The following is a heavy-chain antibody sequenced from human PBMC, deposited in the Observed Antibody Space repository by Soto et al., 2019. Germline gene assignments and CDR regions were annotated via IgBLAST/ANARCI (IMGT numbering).Heavy chain of an antibody. D-gene: IGHD3-3*01. CDR3: SRQASDFWSGKPQYYMDV. CDR2: IRSKGNNYAT. J-gene: IGHJ6*03. Sequence: EVQLVESGGGLVQPGGSLKLSCAASGVTFSGSAMHWVRQASGKGLEWVGRIRSKGNNYATAYGASLTGRFTISRDASKNTACLQMTSLNTEDTAVYYCSRQASDFWSGKPQYYMDVWGKGTTVTVSS. V-gene: IGHV3-73*01. CDR1: GVTFSGSA.